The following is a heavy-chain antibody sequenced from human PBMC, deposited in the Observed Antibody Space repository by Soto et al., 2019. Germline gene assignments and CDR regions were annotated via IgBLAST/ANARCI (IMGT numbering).Heavy chain of an antibody. V-gene: IGHV2-5*02. Sequence: ITLKESGPTLVKPTQTLTLTCTFSAFSLNTNGVGVGWIRQPPGKALEWLALIYWDDDKRYSPSLKSRLTITKDTSKNQVVLIMTNMDPVDTATYYSAHTQTILRSFDTWFDPWGHGTLVTVSS. J-gene: IGHJ5*02. CDR3: AHTQTILRSFDTWFDP. D-gene: IGHD3-9*01. CDR2: IYWDDDK. CDR1: AFSLNTNGVG.